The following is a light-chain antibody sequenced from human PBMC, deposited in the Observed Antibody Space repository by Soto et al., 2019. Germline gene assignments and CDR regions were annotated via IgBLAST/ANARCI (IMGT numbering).Light chain of an antibody. Sequence: IQLPQYTSSLSASLGDRFTITCRASQDISSYLAWYQQKPGKAPKLLIYLASTLHSGVPSSFSGSGSGTDFSLTLSSLQPEDAATYYCQSLNRFPHSFGGGTKVDIK. V-gene: IGKV1-9*01. CDR2: LAS. CDR3: QSLNRFPHS. CDR1: QDISSY. J-gene: IGKJ4*01.